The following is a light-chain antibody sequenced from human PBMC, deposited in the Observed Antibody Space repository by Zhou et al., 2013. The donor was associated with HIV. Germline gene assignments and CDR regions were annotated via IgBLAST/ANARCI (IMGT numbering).Light chain of an antibody. V-gene: IGKV3-15*01. CDR3: QQYNNWPRT. CDR2: AAS. CDR1: QSVADY. J-gene: IGKJ2*01. Sequence: EIVMTQSPATLSVSPGERATLSCRASQSVADYLAWYQQRPGQAPRLLIYAASARVSGVPARFSGSGSGTEFTLTISSLQSEDFAIYYCQQYNNWPRTFGQGTKLEIK.